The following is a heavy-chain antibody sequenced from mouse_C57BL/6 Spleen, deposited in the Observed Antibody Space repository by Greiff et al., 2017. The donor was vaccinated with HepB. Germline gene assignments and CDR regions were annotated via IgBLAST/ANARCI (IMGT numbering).Heavy chain of an antibody. Sequence: QVQLQQSGAELARPGASVKLSCKASGYTFTSYGISWVKQRTGQGLEWIGEIYPRSGNTYYNEKFKGKATLTADKSSSTAYMELRSLTSEDSAVYFCARDYGSSYEGDWYFDVWGTGTTVTVSS. CDR1: GYTFTSYG. CDR3: ARDYGSSYEGDWYFDV. D-gene: IGHD1-1*01. J-gene: IGHJ1*03. V-gene: IGHV1-81*01. CDR2: IYPRSGNT.